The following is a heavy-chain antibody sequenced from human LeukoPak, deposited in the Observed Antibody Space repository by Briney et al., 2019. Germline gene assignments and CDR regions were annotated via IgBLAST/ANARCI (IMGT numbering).Heavy chain of an antibody. D-gene: IGHD3-22*01. CDR1: GFTVSNNY. J-gene: IGHJ4*02. Sequence: GGSLRLSCAASGFTVSNNYMSWVRQAPGEGLEWVSIITGGGSTYYADSVKGRFTISRDRSKNTVYLQMNSLRAEDTAVYYCARDGYNLDYWGQGTLVTVSS. CDR3: ARDGYNLDY. CDR2: ITGGGST. V-gene: IGHV3-53*01.